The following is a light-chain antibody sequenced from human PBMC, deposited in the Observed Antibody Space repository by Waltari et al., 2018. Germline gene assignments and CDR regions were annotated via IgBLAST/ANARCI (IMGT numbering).Light chain of an antibody. CDR2: ATS. V-gene: IGKV1-12*01. CDR1: QDIRNW. CDR3: QQANSFPIT. Sequence: DIQMTQSPSSVSASVGDRVTITCRASQDIRNWLAWYQQKPGQAPNLLIYATSSLQTGVPSRFSGSGSGTEFTLTISSLQPEDFATYYCQQANSFPITFGPGTKVDIK. J-gene: IGKJ3*01.